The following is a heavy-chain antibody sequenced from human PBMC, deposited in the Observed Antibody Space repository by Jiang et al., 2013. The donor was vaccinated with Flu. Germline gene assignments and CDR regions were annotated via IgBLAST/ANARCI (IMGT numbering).Heavy chain of an antibody. Sequence: GAEVKKPGESLKISCKGSGYSFTSYWIGWVRQMPGKGLEWMGIIYPGDSDTRYSPSFQGQVTISADKSISTAYLQWSSLKASDTAMYYCARLANVVATIAYFDYWGQGTLVTVSS. CDR2: IYPGDSDT. V-gene: IGHV5-51*03. J-gene: IGHJ4*02. D-gene: IGHD5-12*01. CDR3: ARLANVVATIAYFDY. CDR1: GYSFTSYW.